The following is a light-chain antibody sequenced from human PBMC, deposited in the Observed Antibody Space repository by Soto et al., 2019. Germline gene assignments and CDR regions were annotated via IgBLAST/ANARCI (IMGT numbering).Light chain of an antibody. J-gene: IGKJ1*01. CDR3: QQYGSSPWT. V-gene: IGKV3-20*01. CDR1: QSVTYN. CDR2: GAS. Sequence: ETMLTQSPATLSASPGERVTLSCRATQSVTYNLAWYQQKPGQAPRLLIYGASSRATGIPDRFSGSGSGTDFTLTISRLEPEDFAVYYCQQYGSSPWTFGQGTKVDIK.